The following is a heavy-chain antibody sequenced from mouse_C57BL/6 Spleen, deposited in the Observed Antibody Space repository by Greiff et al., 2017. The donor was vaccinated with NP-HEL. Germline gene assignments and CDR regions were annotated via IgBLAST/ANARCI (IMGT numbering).Heavy chain of an antibody. CDR1: GFTFSSYA. V-gene: IGHV5-4*01. J-gene: IGHJ2*01. Sequence: EVHLVESGGGLVKPGGSLKLSCAASGFTFSSYAMSWVRQTPEKRLEWVATISDGGSYTYYPDNVKGRFTISRDNAKNNLYLQMSHLKSEDTAMYYCARDGTVYFDYWGQGTTLTVSS. CDR2: ISDGGSYT. D-gene: IGHD4-1*01. CDR3: ARDGTVYFDY.